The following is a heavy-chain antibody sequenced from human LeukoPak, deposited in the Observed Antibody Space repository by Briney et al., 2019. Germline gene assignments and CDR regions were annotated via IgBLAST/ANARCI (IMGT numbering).Heavy chain of an antibody. CDR2: INWNGGST. CDR1: GFTFDDYG. D-gene: IGHD3-22*01. J-gene: IGHJ4*02. V-gene: IGHV3-20*04. CDR3: ARVAYYYDSSGYYPLGDY. Sequence: RPGGSLRLSCAASGFTFDDYGMSWVRQAPGKGLEWVSGINWNGGSTGYADSVKGRFTISRDNAKTSLYLQMNSLRAEDTALYYCARVAYYYDSSGYYPLGDYWGQGTLVTVSS.